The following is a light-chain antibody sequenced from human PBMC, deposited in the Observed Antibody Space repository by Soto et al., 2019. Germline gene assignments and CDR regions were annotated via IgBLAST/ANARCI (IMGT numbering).Light chain of an antibody. J-gene: IGKJ3*01. CDR3: QQYGISPPLT. Sequence: EIVLTQSPGTLSLSPGERATLSCRASQSVSSSYLAWYQQKPGQAPRLLIYGTSARATGIPDRFSGSGSWTDFTLTNSRLDPEDFAVFYCQQYGISPPLTFGPGTKVDI. CDR1: QSVSSSY. CDR2: GTS. V-gene: IGKV3-20*01.